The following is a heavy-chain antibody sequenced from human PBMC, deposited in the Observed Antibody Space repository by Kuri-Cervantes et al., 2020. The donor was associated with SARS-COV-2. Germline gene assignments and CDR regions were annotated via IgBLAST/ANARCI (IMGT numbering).Heavy chain of an antibody. CDR1: RFTFNNYD. D-gene: IGHD5-24*01. CDR2: ISTSGGDT. V-gene: IGHV3-23*01. J-gene: IGHJ4*02. Sequence: GESLKISCAASRFTFNNYDLIWVRQAPGKGLEWVSSISTSGGDTNYADSLKGRFTISRDNSKNTLYLQMNSLRVEDTAVYYCASVSTMGVSLDWGQGTRVTVSS. CDR3: ASVSTMGVSLD.